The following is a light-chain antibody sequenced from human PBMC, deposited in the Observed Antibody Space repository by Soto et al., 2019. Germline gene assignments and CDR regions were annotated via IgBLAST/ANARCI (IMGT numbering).Light chain of an antibody. J-gene: IGKJ1*01. V-gene: IGKV3-15*01. CDR1: QSVSSN. CDR2: GAS. CDR3: QQYNNWQWT. Sequence: IVMTHSPATLSVSPGERATLSCRASQSVSSNLAWYQQKPGQAPRLLIYGASTRATGIPARFSGSGSGTEFTLTISSLQSEDFAVYYCQQYNNWQWTFGQGTKVDI.